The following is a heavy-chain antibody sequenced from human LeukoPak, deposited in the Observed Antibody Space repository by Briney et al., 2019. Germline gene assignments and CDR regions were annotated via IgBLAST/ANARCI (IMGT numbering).Heavy chain of an antibody. CDR3: VRVLYRGPNSSGWIDF. J-gene: IGHJ4*02. D-gene: IGHD6-19*01. CDR1: GGSLSSYY. Sequence: PSETLSLTCTVSGGSLSSYYWSWIRQPPGKGLEWIGYIYYSGTTYYNPSLKSRVTISIDTSKNQFSLKLSSVTAADTAVYYCVRVLYRGPNSSGWIDFWGQGTLVTVSS. V-gene: IGHV4-59*01. CDR2: IYYSGTT.